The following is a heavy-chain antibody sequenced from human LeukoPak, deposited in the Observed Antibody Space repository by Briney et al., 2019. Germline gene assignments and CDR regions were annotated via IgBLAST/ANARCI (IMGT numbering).Heavy chain of an antibody. V-gene: IGHV4-34*01. CDR3: ARAKYCSGGSCSYYFDY. J-gene: IGHJ4*02. CDR1: GGSFSGYY. CDR2: INHSGST. Sequence: SETLSLTCAVYGGSFSGYYWSWIRQPPGKGLEWIGEINHSGSTNYNPSLKSRVTISVETSKNQFSLKLSSVTAADTAVYYCARAKYCSGGSCSYYFDYWGQGTLVTVSS. D-gene: IGHD2-15*01.